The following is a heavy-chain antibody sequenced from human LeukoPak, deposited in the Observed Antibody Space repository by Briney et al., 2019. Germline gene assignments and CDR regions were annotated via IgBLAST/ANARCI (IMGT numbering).Heavy chain of an antibody. Sequence: ASVKVSCKASGYTFTGYDINWVRQATGQGLEWMGWMNPNSGNTGYAQKFQGRVTMTRNTPISTAYMELSSLRSEDTAVYYCARGGVVVTAVDAFDIWGQGTMVTVSS. CDR3: ARGGVVVTAVDAFDI. D-gene: IGHD2-21*02. CDR1: GYTFTGYD. CDR2: MNPNSGNT. V-gene: IGHV1-8*01. J-gene: IGHJ3*02.